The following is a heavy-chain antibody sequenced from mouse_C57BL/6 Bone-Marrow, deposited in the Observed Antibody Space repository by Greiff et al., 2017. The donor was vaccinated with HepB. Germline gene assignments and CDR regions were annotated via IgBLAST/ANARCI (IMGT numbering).Heavy chain of an antibody. CDR2: IYPRSGNT. V-gene: IGHV1-81*01. CDR3: ARDRFAY. CDR1: GYTFTSYG. J-gene: IGHJ3*01. Sequence: QVQLQQSGAELARPGASVKLSCKASGYTFTSYGISWVKQRTGQGLEWIGEIYPRSGNTYYNEKFKGKATLTADKSSSTAYMELCSLTSEDSAVYFCARDRFAYWGQGTLVTVSA.